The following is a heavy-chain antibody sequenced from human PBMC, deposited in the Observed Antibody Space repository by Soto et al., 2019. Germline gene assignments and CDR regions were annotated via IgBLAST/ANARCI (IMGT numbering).Heavy chain of an antibody. Sequence: QLQLQESGSRLVKPSQTLSLTCTVSGGSISSGGYSWSWIRQPPGKGLEWIGYIYHTGSTYYNPSLNSRVTISVDRSNNQFSLKLTSVTAADTVMYYCARGHHFDYWGQGTLVTVSS. CDR1: GGSISSGGYS. V-gene: IGHV4-30-2*01. J-gene: IGHJ4*02. CDR2: IYHTGST. CDR3: ARGHHFDY.